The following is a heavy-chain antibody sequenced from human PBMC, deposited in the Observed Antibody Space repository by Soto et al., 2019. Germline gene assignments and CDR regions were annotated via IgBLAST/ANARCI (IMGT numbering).Heavy chain of an antibody. CDR3: AKSGKIQLWPQDHPAYYYYYGMDV. CDR1: AFTFSSYA. CDR2: ISGSGGST. J-gene: IGHJ6*02. Sequence: PGGSLRLSCAASAFTFSSYAMSWVRQAPGKGLEWVSAISGSGGSTYYADSVKGRFTISRDNSKNTLYLQMNSLRAEDTAVYYCAKSGKIQLWPQDHPAYYYYYGMDVWGQGTTVTVSS. D-gene: IGHD5-18*01. V-gene: IGHV3-23*01.